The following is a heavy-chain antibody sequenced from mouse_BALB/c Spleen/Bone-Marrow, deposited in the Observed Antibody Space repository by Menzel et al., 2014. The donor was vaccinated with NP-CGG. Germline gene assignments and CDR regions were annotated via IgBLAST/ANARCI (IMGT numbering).Heavy chain of an antibody. CDR2: ISTYNGNT. Sequence: VQLQQTGPEVVKPKDKVKISSTGSGYTFTDYAMHWVKQSHAKSLEWIGVISTYNGNTNYNQKFKGKATMAVDKSSSTAYMELARLTSDDSAIYYCARDLLRSHFDYWGQGTTLTVSS. J-gene: IGHJ2*01. V-gene: IGHV1-67*01. CDR3: ARDLLRSHFDY. D-gene: IGHD1-1*01. CDR1: GYTFTDYA.